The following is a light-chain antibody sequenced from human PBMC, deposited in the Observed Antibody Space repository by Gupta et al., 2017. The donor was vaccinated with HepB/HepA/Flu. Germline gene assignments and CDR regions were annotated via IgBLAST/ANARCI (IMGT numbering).Light chain of an antibody. CDR3: QQLWT. J-gene: IGKJ1*01. V-gene: IGKV1-27*01. Sequence: IQMTQPPSSLSASVGDSVTITCRASQSFTNQLAWEQQKPGKAPKLLIYRGSSLQTGVQYMFSGSEPGTDFTRPSSSMQPDDVETYDGQQLWTFGQGTKVEIK. CDR2: RGS. CDR1: QSFTNQ.